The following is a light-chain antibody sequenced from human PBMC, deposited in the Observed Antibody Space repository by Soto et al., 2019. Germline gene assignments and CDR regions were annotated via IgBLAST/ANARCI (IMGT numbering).Light chain of an antibody. CDR1: QSISSW. V-gene: IGKV1-5*03. CDR3: QQSYSTARA. Sequence: DIQMTQSPSILSASVGDRVTITCRASQSISSWLAWYQQKPGKAPNLLIHKASHLESGVPSRFSGSGSGTEFTLTISSLQPEDFATYYCQQSYSTARAFGQGTKVDIK. J-gene: IGKJ1*01. CDR2: KAS.